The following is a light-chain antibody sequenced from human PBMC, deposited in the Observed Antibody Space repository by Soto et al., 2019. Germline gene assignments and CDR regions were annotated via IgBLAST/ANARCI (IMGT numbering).Light chain of an antibody. CDR1: QSISSH. J-gene: IGKJ5*01. CDR2: AAS. CDR3: QQSYSTPIT. V-gene: IGKV1-39*01. Sequence: DIQMTQSPSSLSASVGDRVTITCRASQSISSHLNWYQQKPGKAPKVLIYAASSLQGGVPSRFSGSGSGTDFTLTISSLQPEDFATYYCQQSYSTPITFGQGTRLEIK.